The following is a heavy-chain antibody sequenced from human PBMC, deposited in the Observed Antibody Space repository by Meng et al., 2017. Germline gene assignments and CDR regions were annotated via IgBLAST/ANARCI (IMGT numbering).Heavy chain of an antibody. D-gene: IGHD3-22*01. J-gene: IGHJ4*02. V-gene: IGHV3-21*01. Sequence: GESLKISCAASGFTFSSYSMNWVRQAPGKGLEWVSAISGSSSNIYYADSVKGRFTIARDNAKNSLYLQMNSLRAEDTAVYYCARTQSPNYYDSSGYPQHNFFDYWGQGTLVTVSS. CDR2: ISGSSSNI. CDR1: GFTFSSYS. CDR3: ARTQSPNYYDSSGYPQHNFFDY.